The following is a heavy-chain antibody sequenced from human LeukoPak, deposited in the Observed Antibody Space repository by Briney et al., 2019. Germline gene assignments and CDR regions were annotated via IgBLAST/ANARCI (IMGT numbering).Heavy chain of an antibody. CDR2: ISYDGSNY. Sequence: GRSLRLSCAASGFTFSSYGMHWVRQAPGKGLEWVAVISYDGSNYYYADSVKGRSTISRDNSNNTLYLQMNSLRAEDTAVYYCAKGSRSRGHYSDYWGQGTLVTVSS. J-gene: IGHJ4*02. D-gene: IGHD3-22*01. CDR3: AKGSRSRGHYSDY. CDR1: GFTFSSYG. V-gene: IGHV3-30*18.